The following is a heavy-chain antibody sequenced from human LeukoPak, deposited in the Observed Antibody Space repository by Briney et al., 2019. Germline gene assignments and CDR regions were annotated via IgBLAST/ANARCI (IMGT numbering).Heavy chain of an antibody. CDR3: AVRGVVVTATD. V-gene: IGHV4-39*01. CDR2: IHYSGST. CDR1: GGSISITNYH. Sequence: SETLSLTCTVSGGSISITNYHWGWIRQPPGKGLEWIGSIHYSGSTYYNPSLKSRLTISVDTSKNQFSLKMSSVTAADTAVYYCAVRGVVVTATDWGQGTLVTVSS. J-gene: IGHJ4*02. D-gene: IGHD2-15*01.